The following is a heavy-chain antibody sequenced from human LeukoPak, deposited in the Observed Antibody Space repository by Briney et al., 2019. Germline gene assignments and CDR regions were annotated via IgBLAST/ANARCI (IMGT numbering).Heavy chain of an antibody. CDR1: GGSISSYY. V-gene: IGHV4-59*08. D-gene: IGHD3-10*01. Sequence: SETLSLTCTVSGGSISSYYWSWIRQPPGKGLEWIGYIYYSGSTNYNPSLKSRVTISVDTSKNQFSLKLSSVTAADTAVYYCARQYYYGSGSYGFDIWGQGTMVTVSS. J-gene: IGHJ3*02. CDR2: IYYSGST. CDR3: ARQYYYGSGSYGFDI.